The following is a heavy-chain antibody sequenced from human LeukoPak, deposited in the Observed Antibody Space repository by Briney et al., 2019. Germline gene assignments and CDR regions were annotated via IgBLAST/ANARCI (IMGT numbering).Heavy chain of an antibody. CDR3: AKDSKSGYSSGWYGAFDI. Sequence: GRSLRLSCAASGFTFDDYTMHWVRQAPGKGLEWVSLISWDGGSTYYADSVKGRFTISRDNSKNSLYLQMNSLRAEDTALYYCAKDSKSGYSSGWYGAFDIWGQGTMVTVSS. CDR1: GFTFDDYT. V-gene: IGHV3-43D*03. CDR2: ISWDGGST. D-gene: IGHD6-19*01. J-gene: IGHJ3*02.